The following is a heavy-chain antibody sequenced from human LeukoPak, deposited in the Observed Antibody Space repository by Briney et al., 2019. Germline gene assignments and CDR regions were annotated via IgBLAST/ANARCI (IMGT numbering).Heavy chain of an antibody. D-gene: IGHD6-13*01. Sequence: ASVKVSCKASGYTFTSYYMHWVRQAPGQGLEWMGIINPSGGSTSYAQKFQGRVTMTRDTSISTAYMELSRLRSDDTAVYCCARQTAAGTRELDYWGQGTLVTVSS. CDR3: ARQTAAGTRELDY. J-gene: IGHJ4*02. V-gene: IGHV1-46*01. CDR2: INPSGGST. CDR1: GYTFTSYY.